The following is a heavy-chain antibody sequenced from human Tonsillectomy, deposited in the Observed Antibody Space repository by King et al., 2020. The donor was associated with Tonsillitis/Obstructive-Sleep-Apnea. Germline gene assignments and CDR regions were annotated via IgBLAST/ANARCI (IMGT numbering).Heavy chain of an antibody. V-gene: IGHV3-33*01. CDR3: ARDRRGPGEY. D-gene: IGHD2-2*01. Sequence: VQLVESGGGVVQPGRSLRLSCAASGFTFSSYGMHWVRQAPGKGLEWVAGIWYDGSNKYYADSVKGRFTISRDNSKNTQYLQMNSLRAEDTAVYYCARDRRGPGEYWGQGTLVTVSS. J-gene: IGHJ4*02. CDR1: GFTFSSYG. CDR2: IWYDGSNK.